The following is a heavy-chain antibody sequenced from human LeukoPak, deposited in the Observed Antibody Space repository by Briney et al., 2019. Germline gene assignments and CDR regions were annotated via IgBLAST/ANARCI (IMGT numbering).Heavy chain of an antibody. CDR1: GFTFSGSA. CDR2: IRSKANSYAT. D-gene: IGHD1-7*01. Sequence: GALRLSCAASGFTFSGSAMHWVRQASGKGLEWVGRIRSKANSYATAYAASVKGRFTISRDDSKNTLYLQINSLKTEDTAVYYCTTVKRGWNYKPREYYYYYMDVWGKGTTVTVSS. J-gene: IGHJ6*03. CDR3: TTVKRGWNYKPREYYYYYMDV. V-gene: IGHV3-73*01.